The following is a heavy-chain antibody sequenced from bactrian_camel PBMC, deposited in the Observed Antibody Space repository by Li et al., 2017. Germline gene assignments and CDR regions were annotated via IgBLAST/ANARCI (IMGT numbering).Heavy chain of an antibody. CDR1: GSPYSNYC. V-gene: IGHV3S9*01. CDR3: VADSAPCTLVIETVRYFPY. D-gene: IGHD6*01. Sequence: HVQLVESGGGSVQAGGSLRLSCAPSGSPYSNYCMGWLRQAPGKLREGVARIDSDGTIGYEDSVKGRATISNDNAKNTLYLHMDSLKPEDADKYYCVADSAPCTLVIETVRYFPYSGQGTQVTVS. J-gene: IGHJ4*01. CDR2: IDSDGTI.